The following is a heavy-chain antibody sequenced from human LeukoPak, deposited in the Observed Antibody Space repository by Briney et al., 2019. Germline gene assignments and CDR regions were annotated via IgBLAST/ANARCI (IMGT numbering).Heavy chain of an antibody. Sequence: PGGSLRLSCAASGFTVSSNYMSWVRQAPGQGLEWVSVIYSGGSTYYADSVKGRFTISRDNSKNTLYLQMNSLRAEDTAVYYCARDQMIGGTGSYYYYGMDVWGQGTTVTVSS. CDR1: GFTVSSNY. CDR3: ARDQMIGGTGSYYYYGMDV. CDR2: IYSGGST. D-gene: IGHD4-23*01. V-gene: IGHV3-53*01. J-gene: IGHJ6*02.